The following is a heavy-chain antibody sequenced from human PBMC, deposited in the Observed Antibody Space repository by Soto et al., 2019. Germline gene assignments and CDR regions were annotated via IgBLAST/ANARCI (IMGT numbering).Heavy chain of an antibody. J-gene: IGHJ6*02. D-gene: IGHD3-10*01. V-gene: IGHV3-15*01. Sequence: GGSLRLSCAASGFTFSNAWMSWVRQAPGQGLEWVGRIKSKTYGETTDYAAPVKGRFIISRDDSKNMLYLQMNTLKTEDTAVYYCTTDDDGSGSSDYYHYYGIDVWGQGTTVTVSS. CDR1: GFTFSNAW. CDR3: TTDDDGSGSSDYYHYYGIDV. CDR2: IKSKTYGETT.